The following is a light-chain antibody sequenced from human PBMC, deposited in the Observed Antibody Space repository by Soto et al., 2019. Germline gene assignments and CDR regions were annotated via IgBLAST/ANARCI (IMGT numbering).Light chain of an antibody. Sequence: QSALTQPPSASGSPGQSVTISCTGTSSDVGGYNYVSWYQQHPGKAPKLMIYDVSKRPSGVPDRFSGSKSGNTASLTVSGLQAEDEAHYYCSSYAGSTVVFGGGTKLTVL. CDR2: DVS. CDR3: SSYAGSTVV. J-gene: IGLJ2*01. V-gene: IGLV2-8*01. CDR1: SSDVGGYNY.